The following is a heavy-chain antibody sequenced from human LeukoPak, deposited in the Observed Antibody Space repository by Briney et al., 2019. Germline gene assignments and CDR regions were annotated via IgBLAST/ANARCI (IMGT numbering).Heavy chain of an antibody. CDR2: ISAYNGNT. D-gene: IGHD2-15*01. J-gene: IGHJ5*02. CDR1: GYTFTSYG. CDR3: ARDPLLWQRNNWFDP. V-gene: IGHV1-18*01. Sequence: ASVKVSCKASGYTFTSYGISWVRQAPGQGLEWMGWISAYNGNTNYAQKFQGRVTMTRDTSTSTVYMELSSLRSEDTAVYYCARDPLLWQRNNWFDPWGRGTLVTVSS.